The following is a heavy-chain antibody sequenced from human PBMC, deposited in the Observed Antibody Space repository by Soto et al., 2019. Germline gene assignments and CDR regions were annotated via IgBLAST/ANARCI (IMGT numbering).Heavy chain of an antibody. Sequence: PGGSLRLSCAASGFKFSAYAMSWVRQAPGRGLESVSSISASGGTTYYTDSVKGRFTISRDNSENTLFLQMHSLRVEDTAVYFCTKDGNDDGDYNHDYWGQGTLVTVSS. V-gene: IGHV3-23*01. CDR2: ISASGGTT. CDR3: TKDGNDDGDYNHDY. D-gene: IGHD4-17*01. CDR1: GFKFSAYA. J-gene: IGHJ4*02.